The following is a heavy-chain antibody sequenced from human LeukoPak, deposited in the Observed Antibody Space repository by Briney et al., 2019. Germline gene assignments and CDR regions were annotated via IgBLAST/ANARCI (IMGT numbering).Heavy chain of an antibody. CDR1: GYSFTSYW. Sequence: GESLKISCKGSGYSFTSYWIGWVRPMPGKGLEWMGIIYPGDSDTRYSPSFQGQVTISADKSITTAYLQWRSLKASDTAMYYWATADYNYSAGYYYYYMDVWGKGTTVTVSS. D-gene: IGHD1-20*01. J-gene: IGHJ6*03. CDR3: ATADYNYSAGYYYYYMDV. CDR2: IYPGDSDT. V-gene: IGHV5-51*01.